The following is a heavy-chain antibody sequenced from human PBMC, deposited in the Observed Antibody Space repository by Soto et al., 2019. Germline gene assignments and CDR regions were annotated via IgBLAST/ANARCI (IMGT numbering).Heavy chain of an antibody. CDR3: ARLGRYGDYAGVDS. V-gene: IGHV4-59*08. CDR2: VYSGGSS. Sequence: SETLSLTCTVSGGSISSINNHFRNYYWSWIRQPPAKGLEWIGYVYSGGSSNYNPSLKSRVTISEDTSKNQFSLKLSSVTAADTAVYYCARLGRYGDYAGVDSRGQRTLVIVSS. D-gene: IGHD4-17*01. CDR1: GGSISSINNHFRNYY. J-gene: IGHJ4*02.